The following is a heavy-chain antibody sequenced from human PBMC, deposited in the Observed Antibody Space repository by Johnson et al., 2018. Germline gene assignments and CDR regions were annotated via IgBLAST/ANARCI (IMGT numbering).Heavy chain of an antibody. D-gene: IGHD1-26*01. CDR1: GDNVSSRRAV. CDR2: TSYRSKWLY. Sequence: QVQLQQSGPGLVKPSQPLSLACVISGDNVSSRRAVWNWIRQSPSRGLEWLGRTSYRSKWLYDYGVSVKSRIIINPDTAKNQFSLQSSSLTPEDTAVYFCARDIYSDAWYRFDSWGQGSLVTVSS. J-gene: IGHJ4*02. V-gene: IGHV6-1*01. CDR3: ARDIYSDAWYRFDS.